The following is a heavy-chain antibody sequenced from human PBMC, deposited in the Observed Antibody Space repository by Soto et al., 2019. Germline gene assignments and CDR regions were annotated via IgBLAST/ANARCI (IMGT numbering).Heavy chain of an antibody. D-gene: IGHD3-10*01. CDR3: ARGRNSYGSGIVGQDDFDI. CDR2: MNPNSGNT. Sequence: ASVKVSCKASGYTFTSYDINWVRQATGQGLEWMGWMNPNSGNTGYAQKFQGRVTMTRNTSISTAYMELSSLRSEDTAVYYCARGRNSYGSGIVGQDDFDIWGQGTMVTVSS. CDR1: GYTFTSYD. J-gene: IGHJ3*02. V-gene: IGHV1-8*01.